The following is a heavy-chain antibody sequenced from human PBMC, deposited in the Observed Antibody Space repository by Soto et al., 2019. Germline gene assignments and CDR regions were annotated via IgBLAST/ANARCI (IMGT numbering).Heavy chain of an antibody. V-gene: IGHV3-21*01. CDR1: GFTFSSYS. D-gene: IGHD5-12*01. J-gene: IGHJ4*02. CDR3: ARDLWSKGTGRIYRGPVATPNDY. CDR2: ISSSSSYI. Sequence: GGSLRLSCAASGFTFSSYSMNWVRQAPGKGLEWVSSISSSSSYIYYADSVKGRFTISRDNAKNSLYLQMNSLRAEDTAVYYCARDLWSKGTGRIYRGPVATPNDYWGQGTLVTVSS.